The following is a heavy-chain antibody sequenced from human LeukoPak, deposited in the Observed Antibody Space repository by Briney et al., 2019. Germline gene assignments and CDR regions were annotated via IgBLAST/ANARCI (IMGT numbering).Heavy chain of an antibody. Sequence: PSETLSLTCTVSGGSISSSSYYWGWIRQPPGKGLEWIGSIYYSGSTYYNPSLKSRVTISVDTSKNQFSLKLSSVTAADTAVYYCARGLGTYYYYYMDVWDKGTTVTVSS. V-gene: IGHV4-39*01. CDR2: IYYSGST. J-gene: IGHJ6*03. CDR3: ARGLGTYYYYYMDV. D-gene: IGHD5/OR15-5a*01. CDR1: GGSISSSSYY.